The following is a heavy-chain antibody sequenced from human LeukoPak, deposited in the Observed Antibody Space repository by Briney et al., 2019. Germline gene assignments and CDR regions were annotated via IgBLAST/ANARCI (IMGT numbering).Heavy chain of an antibody. Sequence: ASVKVSCKASGYTFTSYYMHWVRQAPGQGLEWMGIINPSGGSTSYAQKFQGRVTMTRDTSTSTVYMELSSLRSEDTAVCYCARAVNCGGDCPETGYYYGMDVWGQGTTVTVSS. J-gene: IGHJ6*02. CDR1: GYTFTSYY. D-gene: IGHD2-21*02. V-gene: IGHV1-46*01. CDR3: ARAVNCGGDCPETGYYYGMDV. CDR2: INPSGGST.